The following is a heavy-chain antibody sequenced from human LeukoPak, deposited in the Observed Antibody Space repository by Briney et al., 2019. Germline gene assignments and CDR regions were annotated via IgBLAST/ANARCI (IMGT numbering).Heavy chain of an antibody. CDR2: IYYGGST. J-gene: IGHJ4*02. Sequence: PSETLSPTCTVSGGSISSYYWNWLRPPPGKGLEWFGYIYYGGSTNYSPSLKSRVTISVDTSKKQFSLKVSSVSAADTAVYYSARGHISSWYSFDYWGQGTLLTVSS. V-gene: IGHV4-59*01. D-gene: IGHD6-13*01. CDR3: ARGHISSWYSFDY. CDR1: GGSISSYY.